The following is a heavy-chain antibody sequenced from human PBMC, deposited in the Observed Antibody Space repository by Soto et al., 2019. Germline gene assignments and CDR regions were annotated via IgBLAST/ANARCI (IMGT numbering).Heavy chain of an antibody. CDR3: ARESGGAMATLDYYYFYMDV. J-gene: IGHJ6*03. V-gene: IGHV1-2*04. Sequence: QVQLVQSGAEVKKPGASVTVSCRSSGDTFNDYYIHWVRQAPGQGLKWMGWINPNGGVTKYAQKFQGWVTMTRDTSIRTVYMQLSRLRSDDTAIYYCARESGGAMATLDYYYFYMDVWGTGTTVTVSS. CDR2: INPNGGVT. D-gene: IGHD3-16*01. CDR1: GDTFNDYY.